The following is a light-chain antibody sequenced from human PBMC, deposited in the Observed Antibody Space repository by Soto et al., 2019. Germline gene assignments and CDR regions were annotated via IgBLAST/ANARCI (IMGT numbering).Light chain of an antibody. J-gene: IGLJ2*01. V-gene: IGLV3-1*01. CDR3: QAWDIGTV. CDR1: RLEKRY. CDR2: QHT. Sequence: SYELTQPPSVSVSPGQTASITCSGDRLEKRYVCWYQQKPGQSPLLILYQHTTRPSGIPERFSGSKSENTATLTISGAQPMDEADYYCQAWDIGTVLGGGTQLTVL.